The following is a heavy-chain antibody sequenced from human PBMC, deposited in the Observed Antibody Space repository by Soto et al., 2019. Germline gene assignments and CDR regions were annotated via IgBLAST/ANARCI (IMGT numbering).Heavy chain of an antibody. CDR1: GFTFSSYA. D-gene: IGHD3-3*01. CDR2: ISGSGGST. Sequence: GSLRLSCAASGFTFSSYAMSWVRQAPGKGLEWVSAISGSGGSTYYADSVKGRFTISRDNSKNTLYLQMNSLRAEDTAVYYCARMLRFLEWSPYGMDVWGQGTTVTVSS. CDR3: ARMLRFLEWSPYGMDV. V-gene: IGHV3-23*01. J-gene: IGHJ6*02.